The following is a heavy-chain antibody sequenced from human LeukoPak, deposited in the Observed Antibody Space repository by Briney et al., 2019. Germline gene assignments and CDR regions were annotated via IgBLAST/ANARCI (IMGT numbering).Heavy chain of an antibody. J-gene: IGHJ6*02. D-gene: IGHD3-3*01. CDR2: INHSGST. CDR1: GGSFSGYY. CDR3: ARVPALYDFWSGYYRPYYYGMDV. V-gene: IGHV4-34*01. Sequence: SETLSLTCAVYGGSFSGYYWSWIRQPPGKGLEWIGEINHSGSTNYNSSLKSRVTISVDTSKNQFSLKLSSVTAADTAVYYCARVPALYDFWSGYYRPYYYGMDVWGQGTTVTVSS.